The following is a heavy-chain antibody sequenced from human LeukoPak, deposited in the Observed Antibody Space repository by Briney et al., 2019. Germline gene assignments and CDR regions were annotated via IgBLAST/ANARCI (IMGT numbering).Heavy chain of an antibody. V-gene: IGHV4-4*09. CDR1: GGSISSYY. J-gene: IGHJ4*02. D-gene: IGHD6-25*01. Sequence: SETLSLTCTVSGGSISSYYWSWIRQPPGKGLEWIGYIYTSGSTNYNPSLKSRVTISVDTSKNQFSLKLSSVTAADTAVYYCARQRSLLEAVAAPLYYFDYWGQGTLVTVSS. CDR2: IYTSGST. CDR3: ARQRSLLEAVAAPLYYFDY.